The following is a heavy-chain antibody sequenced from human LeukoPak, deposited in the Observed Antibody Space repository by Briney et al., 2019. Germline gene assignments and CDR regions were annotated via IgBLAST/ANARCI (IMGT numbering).Heavy chain of an antibody. CDR3: ARAYPYYYDSSGVPDKQRFDY. J-gene: IGHJ4*02. D-gene: IGHD3-22*01. CDR1: GGTFSSYT. V-gene: IGHV1-69*02. Sequence: SVKVSWKASGGTFSSYTISWVRQAPGQGLEWMGRIIPILGIANYAQKFQGRATITADKSTSTAYMELSSLRSEDTAVYYCARAYPYYYDSSGVPDKQRFDYWGQGTLVTVSS. CDR2: IIPILGIA.